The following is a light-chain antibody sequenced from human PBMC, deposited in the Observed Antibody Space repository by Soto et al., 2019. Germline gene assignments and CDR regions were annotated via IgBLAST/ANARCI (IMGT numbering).Light chain of an antibody. CDR1: QSIGRW. Sequence: DIQMTQSPSTLSASVGDRVTITCRASQSIGRWLAWYQQKPGTAPKVLIYDASILKSGVPSRFSGSGSGTEFSLTISSLQPDDFATYCCQQYNGYLYTFGQGTKVDIK. CDR3: QQYNGYLYT. CDR2: DAS. J-gene: IGKJ2*01. V-gene: IGKV1-5*01.